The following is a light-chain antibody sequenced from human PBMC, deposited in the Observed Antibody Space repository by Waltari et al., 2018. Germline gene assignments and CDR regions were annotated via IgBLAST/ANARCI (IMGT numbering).Light chain of an antibody. V-gene: IGLV1-40*01. Sequence: QSVLTQPPSVSGAPGQIITISCTGSSSNIGAGYDVHWYQHLPGTAPKLLIYGHNNRPSGVPDRFSCSKSGTSASLAITGLQAEDEADYYCQSYDSSVSAWVFGGGTKLTVV. CDR1: SSNIGAGYD. CDR2: GHN. CDR3: QSYDSSVSAWV. J-gene: IGLJ3*02.